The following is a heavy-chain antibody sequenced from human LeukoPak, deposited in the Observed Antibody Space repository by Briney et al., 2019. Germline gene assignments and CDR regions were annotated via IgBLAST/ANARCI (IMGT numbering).Heavy chain of an antibody. CDR3: AREGYCSSTSCYDY. V-gene: IGHV3-11*04. Sequence: GGSLRLSCAASGFTFSDYYMSWIRQAPGKGLEWVSYISSSGSTIYYADSVKGRFTISRDNAKNSLYLQMKSLRAEDTAVYYCAREGYCSSTSCYDYWGQGTLVTVSS. CDR1: GFTFSDYY. J-gene: IGHJ4*02. CDR2: ISSSGSTI. D-gene: IGHD2-2*01.